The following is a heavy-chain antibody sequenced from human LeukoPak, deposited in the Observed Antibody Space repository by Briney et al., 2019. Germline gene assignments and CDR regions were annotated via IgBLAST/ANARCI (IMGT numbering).Heavy chain of an antibody. V-gene: IGHV1-69*06. CDR3: ARENSGSYHGTHHFDY. J-gene: IGHJ4*02. D-gene: IGHD1-26*01. CDR1: GGTFSSYA. Sequence: SVKVSCKASGGTFSSYAISWVRQAPGQGLEWMGGIIPIFGTANYAQKFQGRVTITADKSTSTAYMELSSLRSEDTAVYYCARENSGSYHGTHHFDYWGQGTLVTVSS. CDR2: IIPIFGTA.